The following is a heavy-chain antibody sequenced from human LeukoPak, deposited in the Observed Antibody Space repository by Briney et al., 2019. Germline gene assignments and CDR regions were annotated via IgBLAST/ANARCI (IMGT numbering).Heavy chain of an antibody. CDR3: ARGWWLRLLDY. V-gene: IGHV4-39*01. CDR2: IYYSGST. Sequence: SETLSLTCAVSGGSISSSSYYWGWIRQPPGKGLEWIGSIYYSGSTYYNPSLKSRVTISVDTSKNQFSLKLSSVTAADTAVYYCARGWWLRLLDYWGQGTLVTVSS. J-gene: IGHJ4*02. D-gene: IGHD5-12*01. CDR1: GGSISSSSYY.